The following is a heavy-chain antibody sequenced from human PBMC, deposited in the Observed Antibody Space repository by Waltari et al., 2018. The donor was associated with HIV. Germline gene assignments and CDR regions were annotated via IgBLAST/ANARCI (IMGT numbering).Heavy chain of an antibody. V-gene: IGHV3-7*04. Sequence: EVQLVESGGGLVQPGGSLRLSCAASGFTFSSYWMSWVRQAPGKGRELVAKIKQTGSEKYYVDSVNGRFTISSDNAENALYLQMNGLRAEDTAVYYCARGGFYGSGSKVNWGQGTLVTVSS. D-gene: IGHD3-10*01. CDR3: ARGGFYGSGSKVN. CDR2: IKQTGSEK. CDR1: GFTFSSYW. J-gene: IGHJ4*02.